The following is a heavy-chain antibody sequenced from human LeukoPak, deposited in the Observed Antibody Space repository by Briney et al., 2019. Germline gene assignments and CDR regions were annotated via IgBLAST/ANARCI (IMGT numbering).Heavy chain of an antibody. Sequence: EPSETLSLTCTDSGGSISSYYWNWIRHPPGKGLEWIGCIYYSGSTNYNPSLKSRVTISVDTSKNQFSLKLNSVTAADTAVYYCERGGAHYYYGMDVWGQGTTVTVSS. CDR3: ERGGAHYYYGMDV. J-gene: IGHJ6*02. CDR2: IYYSGST. CDR1: GGSISSYY. V-gene: IGHV4-59*01.